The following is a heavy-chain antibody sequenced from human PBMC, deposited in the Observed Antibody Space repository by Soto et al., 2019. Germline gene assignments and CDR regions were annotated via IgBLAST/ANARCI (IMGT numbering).Heavy chain of an antibody. J-gene: IGHJ6*02. CDR3: ARAPTSVLLVYYYDGMDV. CDR1: GFAFSSYS. CDR2: ISYDGSNK. Sequence: GGSLRLSCAASGFAFSSYSMHWVRQAPGKGLEWVAVISYDGSNKYYADSVKGRFTISRDNSKNTLYLQMNSLRAEDTAVYYCARAPTSVLLVYYYDGMDVWGQGTTVTVSS. D-gene: IGHD2-15*01. V-gene: IGHV3-30-3*01.